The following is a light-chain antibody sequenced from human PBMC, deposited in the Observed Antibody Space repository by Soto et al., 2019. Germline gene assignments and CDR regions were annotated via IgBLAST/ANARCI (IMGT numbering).Light chain of an antibody. CDR1: SGHSSYA. CDR3: QTWGTGFWV. Sequence: QLVLTQSPSASASLGASFKLTCTLSSGHSSYAIAWHQQQPEKGPRYLMKLNSDGSHSKGDGIPDRFSGSSSGAERYLTISSLQSEDEADYYCQTWGTGFWVFGGGTKLTVL. CDR2: LNSDGSH. V-gene: IGLV4-69*01. J-gene: IGLJ3*02.